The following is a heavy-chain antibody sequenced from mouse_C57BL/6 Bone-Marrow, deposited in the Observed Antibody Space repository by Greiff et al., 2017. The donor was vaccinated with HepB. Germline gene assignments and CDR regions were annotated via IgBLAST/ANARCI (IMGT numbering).Heavy chain of an antibody. V-gene: IGHV1-64*01. CDR2: IHPNSGST. J-gene: IGHJ2*01. Sequence: QVQLKQPGAELVKPGASVKLSCKASGYTFTSYWMHWVKQRPGQGLEWIGMIHPNSGSTNYNEKFKSKATLTVDKSSSTAYMQLSSLTSEDSAVYYCAKAITTVVVGYWGQGTTLTVSS. D-gene: IGHD1-1*01. CDR3: AKAITTVVVGY. CDR1: GYTFTSYW.